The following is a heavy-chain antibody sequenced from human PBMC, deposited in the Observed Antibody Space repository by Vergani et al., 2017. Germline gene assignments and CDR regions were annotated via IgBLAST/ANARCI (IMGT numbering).Heavy chain of an antibody. CDR3: ARGGEYYYDSSGYFRFGY. CDR1: GYSISSGYY. D-gene: IGHD3-22*01. Sequence: QVQLQESGPGLVKPSETLSLTCTVSGYSISSGYYWGWIRQPPGKGLEWIGSIYHSGSTSYNPSLKSRVTISVDTSKNQFSLKLSSVTAADTAVYYCARGGEYYYDSSGYFRFGYGGQGTLVTVSS. J-gene: IGHJ4*02. CDR2: IYHSGST. V-gene: IGHV4-38-2*02.